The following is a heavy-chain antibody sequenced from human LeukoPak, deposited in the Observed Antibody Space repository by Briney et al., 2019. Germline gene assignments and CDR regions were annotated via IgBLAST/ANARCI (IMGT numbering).Heavy chain of an antibody. CDR3: ARDCQRVGRGSCY. CDR1: GGSFSSYY. V-gene: IGHV4-4*07. J-gene: IGHJ4*02. D-gene: IGHD2-15*01. Sequence: PSETLSLTCSVSGGSFSSYYWSWIRQPAGKGLEWIGRIYTSGSTNYNPSLKSRVTMSVDTSKNQFSLKLSSVTAADTAVYYCARDCQRVGRGSCYWGQGTLVTVSS. CDR2: IYTSGST.